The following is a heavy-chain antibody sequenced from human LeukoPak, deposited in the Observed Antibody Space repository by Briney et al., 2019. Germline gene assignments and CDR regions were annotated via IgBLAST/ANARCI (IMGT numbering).Heavy chain of an antibody. CDR1: GYTFTSNY. D-gene: IGHD4/OR15-4a*01. V-gene: IGHV1-46*01. CDR2: ISPSGGST. CDR3: ARDGARLDI. J-gene: IGHJ3*02. Sequence: ASVKVSCKAFGYTFTSNYMHWVRQAPGQGPEWMGVISPSGGSTTYAQKFQGRVTLTRDMSTSTDYLELSSLRSEDTAVYYCARDGARLDIWGQGTMVTVSS.